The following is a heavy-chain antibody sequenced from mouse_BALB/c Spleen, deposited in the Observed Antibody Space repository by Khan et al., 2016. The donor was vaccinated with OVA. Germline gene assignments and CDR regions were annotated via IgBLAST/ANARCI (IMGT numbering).Heavy chain of an antibody. V-gene: IGHV14-4*02. CDR1: GFNIKDYY. CDR2: IDPENGDT. CDR3: NPLMITQAWFAY. J-gene: IGHJ3*01. Sequence: VQLQQSGAELVRSGASVKLSCTASGFNIKDYYMHWVKQRPEQGLEWIGWIDPENGDTEYAPKFQGKATMTADTSSNTAYLQLSSLTSEDTADYYCNPLMITQAWFAYWGQGTLVTVSA. D-gene: IGHD2-4*01.